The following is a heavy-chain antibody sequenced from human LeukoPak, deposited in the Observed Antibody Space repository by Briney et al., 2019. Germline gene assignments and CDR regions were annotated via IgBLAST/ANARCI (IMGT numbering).Heavy chain of an antibody. Sequence: PAESLRLSCAASGFTFSKYWMLWVRQAPAKGMESDSRINTDRTVTTYADSVKGRFTVSRDNADNTMSLQMNSVRDEDTAVYYCATKQWLAPPPDSWGQGTPVTVSS. V-gene: IGHV3-74*01. CDR1: GFTFSKYW. CDR2: INTDRTVT. CDR3: ATKQWLAPPPDS. J-gene: IGHJ4*02. D-gene: IGHD6-19*01.